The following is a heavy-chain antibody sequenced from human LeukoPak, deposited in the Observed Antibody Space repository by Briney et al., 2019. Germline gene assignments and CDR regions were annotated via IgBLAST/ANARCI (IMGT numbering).Heavy chain of an antibody. Sequence: GGSLRLSCAASGFTFSNYWMHWVRQAPGKGLVWVSRIYNDGSSTSYADSVKGRFTISRDNSKNTLYLQMNSLRAEGTAVYYCARVLGYSYGYDAFDIWGQGTMVTVSS. D-gene: IGHD5-18*01. CDR3: ARVLGYSYGYDAFDI. CDR2: IYNDGSST. V-gene: IGHV3-74*01. CDR1: GFTFSNYW. J-gene: IGHJ3*02.